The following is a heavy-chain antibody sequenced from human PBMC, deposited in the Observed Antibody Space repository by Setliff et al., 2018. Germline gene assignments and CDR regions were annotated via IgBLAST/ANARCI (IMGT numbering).Heavy chain of an antibody. CDR2: INNYSFKT. V-gene: IGHV1-18*01. CDR3: ARINFYVSSGYYYAPDY. J-gene: IGHJ4*02. D-gene: IGHD3-22*01. CDR1: GYTFTNYG. Sequence: ASVKVSCKTSGYTFTNYGITWVRQAPGQGLERMGWINNYSFKTNYPQKFLGRVTVTTDTSTGTAYMERGSLTSDDTAIYYCARINFYVSSGYYYAPDYWGPGTLVTVSS.